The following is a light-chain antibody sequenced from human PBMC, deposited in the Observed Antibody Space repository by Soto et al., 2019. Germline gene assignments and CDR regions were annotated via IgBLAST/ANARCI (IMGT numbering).Light chain of an antibody. V-gene: IGKV3-15*01. Sequence: ETVMTQSPATLSVSPGERAILSCRASQSVSSNLAWYQQKAGQAPRLLIYGASTRVTGIPARFSGSGSGTDFTLTISSLQSEDFAVYYCHHYNNWPPWTFGQGTKVDIK. J-gene: IGKJ1*01. CDR3: HHYNNWPPWT. CDR2: GAS. CDR1: QSVSSN.